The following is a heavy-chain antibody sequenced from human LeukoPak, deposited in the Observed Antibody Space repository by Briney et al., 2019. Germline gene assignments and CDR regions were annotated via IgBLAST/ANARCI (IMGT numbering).Heavy chain of an antibody. V-gene: IGHV3-21*01. CDR3: ARETSESFDI. CDR2: IGSRSTSI. CDR1: GFTFTSHS. Sequence: GGSLRLSCAASGFTFTSHSMNWVRQAPGKGLEWVSSIGSRSTSIYYADSVKGRFTTSRDNAKNSLYLQMNSLRAEDTSVYYCARETSESFDIWGQGTMVTVSS. D-gene: IGHD2-2*01. J-gene: IGHJ3*02.